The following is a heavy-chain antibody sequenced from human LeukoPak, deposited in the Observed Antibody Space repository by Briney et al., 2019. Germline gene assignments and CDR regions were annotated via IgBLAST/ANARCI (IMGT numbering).Heavy chain of an antibody. CDR1: GFTVSSNY. D-gene: IGHD5-24*01. CDR2: IYSGGGT. CDR3: AREGDGYNSEPYDY. V-gene: IGHV3-53*04. J-gene: IGHJ4*02. Sequence: PGGSLRLSCAASGFTVSSNYMSWVRQAPGKGLEWVSVIYSGGGTSYADSVKGRFTISRHNCNDPLYLQMNSLRAEDTAVYYCAREGDGYNSEPYDYWGQGTLVTGSS.